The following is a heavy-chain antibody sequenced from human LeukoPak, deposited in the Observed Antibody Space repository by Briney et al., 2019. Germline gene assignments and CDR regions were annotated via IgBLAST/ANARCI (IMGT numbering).Heavy chain of an antibody. CDR1: GGSISSYH. CDR2: IYYSGST. J-gene: IGHJ4*02. Sequence: PSETLSLTCTVSGGSISSYHWNWIRQAPGKGLEWIGYIYYSGSTNYNPSLKSRVTISVDTSKNQFSLKLSSVTAAGTAVYYCARGGYGGGWSSLNFDYWGQGTLVTVSS. CDR3: ARGGYGGGWSSLNFDY. V-gene: IGHV4-59*01. D-gene: IGHD6-19*01.